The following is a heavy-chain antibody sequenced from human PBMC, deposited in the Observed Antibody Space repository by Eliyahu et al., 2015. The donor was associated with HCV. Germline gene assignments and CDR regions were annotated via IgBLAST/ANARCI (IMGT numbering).Heavy chain of an antibody. J-gene: IGHJ6*01. CDR3: AKTLRAYYYYYG. CDR1: GFTFSXYG. V-gene: IGHV3-30*18. CDR2: ISYDGTNK. Sequence: QVQLVESGGGVVQPGRSLRLSCXAXGFTFSXYGXHWVRQAPGKGLEWVAVISYDGTNKYYADSVKGRFTISRDNSKNTLYLQMNSLRAEDTAVYFCAKTLRAYYYYYG.